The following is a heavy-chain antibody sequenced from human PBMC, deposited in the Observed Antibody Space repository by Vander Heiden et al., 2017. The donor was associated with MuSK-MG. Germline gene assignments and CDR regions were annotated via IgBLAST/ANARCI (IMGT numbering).Heavy chain of an antibody. J-gene: IGHJ4*02. CDR3: ARAGYCSATSCGGFDY. CDR1: GYTFTSND. V-gene: IGHV1-8*01. Sequence: QVHLVQSGAEVRKPGATVKVSCKASGYTFTSNDINWVRQAPGQGLEWMGWMNPKNDKTGYAQKFQGRVTMTRITSISTAYMELSSLRSEDTAVYYCARAGYCSATSCGGFDYWGQGTLVTVSS. D-gene: IGHD2-2*03. CDR2: MNPKNDKT.